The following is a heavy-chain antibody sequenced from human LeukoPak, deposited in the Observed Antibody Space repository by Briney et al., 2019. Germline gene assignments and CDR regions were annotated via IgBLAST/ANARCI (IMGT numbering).Heavy chain of an antibody. CDR3: ARRPVVVTAPIDY. J-gene: IGHJ4*02. CDR1: GGSISSSSYY. CDR2: IYYSGST. D-gene: IGHD2-21*02. V-gene: IGHV4-39*01. Sequence: SETLSLTCTVSGGSISSSSYYWGWIRQPPGKGLEWIGSIYYSGSTYYNPSLKSRVTIPVDTSKNQFSLKLSSVTAADTAVYYCARRPVVVTAPIDYWGQGTLVTVSS.